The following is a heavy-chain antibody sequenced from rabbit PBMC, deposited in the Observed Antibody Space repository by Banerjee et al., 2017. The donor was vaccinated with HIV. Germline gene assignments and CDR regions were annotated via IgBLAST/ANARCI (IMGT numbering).Heavy chain of an antibody. J-gene: IGHJ6*01. CDR3: ARGDGGYAYDL. D-gene: IGHD6-1*01. V-gene: IGHV1S45*01. Sequence: QEQLVESRGGLVQPEGSLTLTCKASGFDFSDTYWLCWVRQAPGKGLEWIACIYTGSDDTYYASWAKGRFTISKTSSTTVTLQMTSLTAADTATYFCARGDGGYAYDLWGPGTLVTDS. CDR2: IYTGSDDT. CDR1: GFDFSDTYW.